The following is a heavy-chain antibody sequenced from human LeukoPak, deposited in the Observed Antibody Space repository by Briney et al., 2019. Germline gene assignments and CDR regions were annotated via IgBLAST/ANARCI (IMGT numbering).Heavy chain of an antibody. CDR3: AKQYGVATAYNFDY. CDR2: ISSSSSTI. D-gene: IGHD5-12*01. J-gene: IGHJ4*02. V-gene: IGHV3-48*01. Sequence: GGSLRLSCAASGFTFSSYGMNWVRQAPGKGLEWVSYISSSSSTIYYADSVKGRFTISRDNSKNALYLQMNSLRAEDTAVYYCAKQYGVATAYNFDYWGQGTLVTVSS. CDR1: GFTFSSYG.